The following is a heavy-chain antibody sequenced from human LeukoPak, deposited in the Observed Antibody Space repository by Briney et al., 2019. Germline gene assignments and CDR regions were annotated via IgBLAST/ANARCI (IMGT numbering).Heavy chain of an antibody. Sequence: ASVKVSCKASGYTFTSYDINWVRQATGQGPEWMGWMSPNSGNTGYAQKFQGRVTMTRSTSMSTAYMELSSLRSEDTAVYYCARGYRTVGAIEYFQHWGQGTLVTVSS. CDR3: ARGYRTVGAIEYFQH. J-gene: IGHJ1*01. V-gene: IGHV1-8*01. D-gene: IGHD1-26*01. CDR2: MSPNSGNT. CDR1: GYTFTSYD.